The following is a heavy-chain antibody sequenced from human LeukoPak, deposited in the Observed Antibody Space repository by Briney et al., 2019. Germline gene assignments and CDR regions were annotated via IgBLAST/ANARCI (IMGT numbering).Heavy chain of an antibody. D-gene: IGHD5-18*01. CDR2: ISSSGSTI. J-gene: IGHJ4*02. V-gene: IGHV3-48*03. CDR3: ARWRYRYGRYFDY. CDR1: GFTFSSYE. Sequence: PGGSLRLSCAASGFTFSSYEMNWVRQASGKGLEWVSYISSSGSTIYYTDSVKGRFTISRDNAKNSLYLQMNSLRAEDTAVYYCARWRYRYGRYFDYWGQGTLVTVSS.